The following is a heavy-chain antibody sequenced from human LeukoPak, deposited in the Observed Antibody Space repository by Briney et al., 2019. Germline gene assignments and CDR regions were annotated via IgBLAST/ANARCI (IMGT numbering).Heavy chain of an antibody. D-gene: IGHD2-21*01. Sequence: KPGGSLRLSCAASGFTFRDYYMGWIRQAPGNGLEWVAYITSSGNAVYHADSVKGRFTISKDNAKNSLFLQMNTLRVEDTAVYYCARAHMDAFDIWGQGTMVTVSS. J-gene: IGHJ3*02. V-gene: IGHV3-11*04. CDR2: ITSSGNAV. CDR3: ARAHMDAFDI. CDR1: GFTFRDYY.